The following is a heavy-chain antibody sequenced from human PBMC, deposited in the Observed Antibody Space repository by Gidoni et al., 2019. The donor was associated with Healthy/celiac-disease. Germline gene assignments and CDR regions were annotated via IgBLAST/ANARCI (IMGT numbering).Heavy chain of an antibody. CDR3: ARDVGHRAGGSGSYYTRGLFDY. D-gene: IGHD3-10*01. Sequence: QVQLVESGGGVVQPGRSLRPSCAASGFTFSSYAMHWVRQAPGQGLEWVAVISSDGSNKYYADSVKGRFTSSRDNSKNTLYLQMNSLRAEDTAVYYCARDVGHRAGGSGSYYTRGLFDYWGQGTLVTVSS. J-gene: IGHJ4*02. CDR1: GFTFSSYA. CDR2: ISSDGSNK. V-gene: IGHV3-30-3*01.